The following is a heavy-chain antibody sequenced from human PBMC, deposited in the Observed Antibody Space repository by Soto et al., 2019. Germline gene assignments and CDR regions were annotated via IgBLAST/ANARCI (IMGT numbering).Heavy chain of an antibody. V-gene: IGHV3-66*01. CDR3: ARDSNDVALFDAFDI. Sequence: EVQLVEFGGGLVQPGGSLRLSCAASGFNVNNNYMSWVRQAPGKGLEWASIIYRGGDTYYADAVKGRFSISRDKSKNTLYLQMKSLRAEDTAVYYCARDSNDVALFDAFDIWGQGTMVTVSS. J-gene: IGHJ3*02. CDR1: GFNVNNNY. CDR2: IYRGGDT. D-gene: IGHD1-1*01.